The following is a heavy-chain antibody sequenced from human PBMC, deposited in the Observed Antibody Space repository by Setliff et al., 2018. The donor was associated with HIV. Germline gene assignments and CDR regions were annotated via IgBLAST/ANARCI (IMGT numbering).Heavy chain of an antibody. D-gene: IGHD5-18*01. Sequence: PSETLSLTCTVSGGSISSYYWSWIRQPAGKRLEFIGRISAAGTINYNPSLRSRVTLSVDTSENQFSLKLTSVAAADTAVYYCARDSGGYNYGFAVGYFDYWGQGALVTVSS. V-gene: IGHV4-4*07. CDR1: GGSISSYY. CDR2: ISAAGTI. CDR3: ARDSGGYNYGFAVGYFDY. J-gene: IGHJ4*02.